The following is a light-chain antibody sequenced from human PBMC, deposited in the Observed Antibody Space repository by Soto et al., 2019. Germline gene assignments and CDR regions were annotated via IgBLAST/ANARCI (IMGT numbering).Light chain of an antibody. CDR1: QSISSW. Sequence: IQMTQSPSTLSPSVGDRVTITCRASQSISSWLAWYQQKPGKAPKVLIYDASSLESGVPSRFSGSGSGTEFTLTISSLQPDDFATYYCQQYNSYWTFGQGTKVDIK. J-gene: IGKJ1*01. CDR3: QQYNSYWT. V-gene: IGKV1-5*01. CDR2: DAS.